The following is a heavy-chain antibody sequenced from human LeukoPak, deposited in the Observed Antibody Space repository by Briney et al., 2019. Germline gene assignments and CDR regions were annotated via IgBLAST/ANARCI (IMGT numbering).Heavy chain of an antibody. J-gene: IGHJ4*02. V-gene: IGHV4-34*01. CDR2: INHSGTA. CDR1: GGSLSGYY. Sequence: SETLSLTCAVYGGSLSGYYWSWIRQPPGKGLEWIGEINHSGTAYYNPSLKSRVTISVDTSKNQFSLRLSSVTAADTAMYYCARGRMPVPGEYELQPPLWWGQGTLVTVSS. CDR3: ARGRMPVPGEYELQPPLW. D-gene: IGHD1-1*01.